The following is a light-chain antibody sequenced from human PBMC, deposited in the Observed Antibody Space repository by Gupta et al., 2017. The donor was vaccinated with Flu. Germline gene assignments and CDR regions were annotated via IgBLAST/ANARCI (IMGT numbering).Light chain of an antibody. CDR1: QSVRSF. Sequence: PDTLSVSPGERATLFCRASQSVRSFLAWYQQKPGQAPRLLISDASTRATGIPARFSAGGSGTEFTLTISNLQSEDYAVYYCQQYNNWPCTFGQGTKVEIK. V-gene: IGKV3-15*01. CDR2: DAS. J-gene: IGKJ1*01. CDR3: QQYNNWPCT.